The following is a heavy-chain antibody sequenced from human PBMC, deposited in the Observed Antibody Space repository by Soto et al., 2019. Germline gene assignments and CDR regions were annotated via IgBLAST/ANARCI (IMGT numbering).Heavy chain of an antibody. CDR3: AGRDWFDP. CDR1: GFSVSSNY. Sequence: EVQLVESGGGLVQPGGSLRLSCAASGFSVSSNYMSWVRQAPGKGLEWVAVIYSGGKTYYTDSVMGRFTISRDNSKNMLLLQMNILRVEDMAVYCGAGRDWFDPWGQGTLVTVSS. V-gene: IGHV3-66*01. J-gene: IGHJ5*02. CDR2: IYSGGKT.